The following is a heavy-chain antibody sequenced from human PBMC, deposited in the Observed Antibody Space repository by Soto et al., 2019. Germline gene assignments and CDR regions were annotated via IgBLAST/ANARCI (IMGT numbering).Heavy chain of an antibody. CDR3: ARASAGPAGFDY. J-gene: IGHJ4*02. CDR1: NYSMGNGFY. CDR2: IYHSGRP. D-gene: IGHD6-13*01. V-gene: IGHV4-38-2*01. Sequence: PSETLSLTCAVSNYSMGNGFYWGWVRRPPGKGLEWIGSIYHSGRPYYNPSLRSRATIAVDTSKNQFSLKLTSVTAADTAVYFCARASAGPAGFDYWGQGTLVTVSS.